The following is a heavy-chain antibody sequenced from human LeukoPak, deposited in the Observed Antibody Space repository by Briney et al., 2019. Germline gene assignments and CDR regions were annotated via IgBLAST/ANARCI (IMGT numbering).Heavy chain of an antibody. CDR2: IYYSGST. CDR1: GGSISSSSYY. V-gene: IGHV4-39*01. Sequence: PSETLSLTCTVSGGSISSSSYYWGWIRQPPGKGLEWIGSIYYSGSTYYNPSLKSRVTISVDTSKNQFSLKLSSVTAADTAVYYCARQKGIYTRKSNFDYWGQGTLVTVSS. CDR3: ARQKGIYTRKSNFDY. J-gene: IGHJ4*02. D-gene: IGHD2-2*02.